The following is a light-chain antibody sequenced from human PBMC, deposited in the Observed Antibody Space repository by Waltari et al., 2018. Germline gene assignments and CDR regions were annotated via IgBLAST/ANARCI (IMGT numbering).Light chain of an antibody. J-gene: IGLJ2*01. CDR3: QSYDASVI. CDR2: EDD. Sequence: FMLTQPHSVSESPGKTVSISCTRSSGSIARNHVPWYQQRPGSAPTIVIYEDDQRPSGVPDRFSGSIDSSSNSASLTISGLETEDEADYYCQSYDASVIFGGGTRLTVL. CDR1: SGSIARNH. V-gene: IGLV6-57*03.